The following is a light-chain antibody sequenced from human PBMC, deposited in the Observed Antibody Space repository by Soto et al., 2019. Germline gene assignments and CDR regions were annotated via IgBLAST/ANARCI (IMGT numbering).Light chain of an antibody. V-gene: IGLV6-57*01. CDR3: QSYDSSTWV. J-gene: IGLJ3*02. CDR1: SGSIASNY. Sequence: NFMLTQPHSVSASPGKTVTISCTRISGSIASNYVQWYQLRPGSSPSTVIYEDNQRPSGVPDRFSGSIDSSSNSASLTISGLKSEDEADYYCQSYDSSTWVFGGGTKLTVL. CDR2: EDN.